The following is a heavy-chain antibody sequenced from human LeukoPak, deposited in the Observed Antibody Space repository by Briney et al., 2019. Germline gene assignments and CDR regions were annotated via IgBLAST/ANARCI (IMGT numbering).Heavy chain of an antibody. J-gene: IGHJ4*02. D-gene: IGHD4-17*01. V-gene: IGHV3-48*01. CDR2: ISRSSSSI. Sequence: GGSLRLSCAASGFTFSSYNMNWVRQAPGKGLEWVLYISRSSSSIYYADSVKGRFTISRNNAKNSVYLQMNGLSGEDTAVYRCARDYGDHGEYFDCWGQGTLVTVS. CDR3: ARDYGDHGEYFDC. CDR1: GFTFSSYN.